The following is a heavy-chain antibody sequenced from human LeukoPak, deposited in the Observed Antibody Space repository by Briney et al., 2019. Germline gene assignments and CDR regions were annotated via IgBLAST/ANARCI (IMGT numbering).Heavy chain of an antibody. CDR1: GGTFSSYA. CDR2: IIPILGIA. V-gene: IGHV1-69*04. D-gene: IGHD6-19*01. Sequence: SVKVSCKASGGTFSSYAISWARQAPGQGLEWMGRIIPILGIANYAQKFQGRVTITADKSTSTAYMELSSLRSEDTAVYYCAGSYSSGWYNFAPFDYWGQGTLVTVSS. CDR3: AGSYSSGWYNFAPFDY. J-gene: IGHJ4*02.